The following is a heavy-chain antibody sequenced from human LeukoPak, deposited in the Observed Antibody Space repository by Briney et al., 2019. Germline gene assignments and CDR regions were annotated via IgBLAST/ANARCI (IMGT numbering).Heavy chain of an antibody. CDR3: ARVDWLLDY. CDR1: GYSISRGYH. V-gene: IGHV4-38-2*02. Sequence: SETLSLTCTVSGYSISRGYHWGWIRQAPGKGLEWIGCIHRRGSTYYNPSLESRLTISVDTSDNQFSLKLSSVTAADTAVYYCARVDWLLDYWGQGTLVTVSS. CDR2: IHRRGST. D-gene: IGHD3-9*01. J-gene: IGHJ4*02.